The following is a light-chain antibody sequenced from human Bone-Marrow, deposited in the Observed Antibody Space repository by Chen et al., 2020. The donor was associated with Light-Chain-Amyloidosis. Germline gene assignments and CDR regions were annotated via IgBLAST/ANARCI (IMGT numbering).Light chain of an antibody. J-gene: IGKJ5*01. V-gene: IGKV1-9*01. Sequence: DIQLPQSPSFLSASIGDRVTITCRASYGISSHLAWYQQQPGEAPKLLIYAASTLHSGVPSRFSGSGSGTEFTLTISSLQSEDFATYYCQQLHGYPITLGQGTRLEIK. CDR1: YGISSH. CDR2: AAS. CDR3: QQLHGYPIT.